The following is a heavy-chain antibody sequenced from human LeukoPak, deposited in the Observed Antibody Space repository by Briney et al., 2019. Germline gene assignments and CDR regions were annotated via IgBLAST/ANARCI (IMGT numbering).Heavy chain of an antibody. D-gene: IGHD3-22*01. CDR3: ARARYDSSVYYYYYGMDV. CDR2: IYSGGST. Sequence: GGSLRLSCAASGFTVSSNYMSWVRQAPGKGLERVSVIYSGGSTYYADSVKGRFTISRDNSNNTLYLQMNSLRAEDTAVYYCARARYDSSVYYYYYGMDVWGQGTTVTVSS. CDR1: GFTVSSNY. V-gene: IGHV3-66*02. J-gene: IGHJ6*02.